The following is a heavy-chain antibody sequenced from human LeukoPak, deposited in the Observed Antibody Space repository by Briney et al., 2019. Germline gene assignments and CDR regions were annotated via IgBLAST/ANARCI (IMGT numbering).Heavy chain of an antibody. Sequence: SQTLSLTCTVSGGSISSGDYYWSWIRQPPGKGLERIGYIYYSGSTYYNPSLKSRVTISVDTSKNQFSLKLSAVTAADTAVYYCARVRYYYYYMDVWGKGTTVTVSS. CDR3: ARVRYYYYYMDV. D-gene: IGHD4/OR15-4a*01. CDR2: IYYSGST. J-gene: IGHJ6*03. V-gene: IGHV4-30-4*08. CDR1: GGSISSGDYY.